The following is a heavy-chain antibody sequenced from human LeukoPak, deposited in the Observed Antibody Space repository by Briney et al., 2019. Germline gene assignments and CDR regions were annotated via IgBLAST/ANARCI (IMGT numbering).Heavy chain of an antibody. Sequence: HGESLKISCAASGFTFSSYGMHWVRQAPGKGLEWVAVISYDGSNKYYADSVKGRFTISRDNSKNTLYLQMNSLRAEDTAVYYCAKGGSRYCSSTSCRYFDYWGQGTLVTVSS. V-gene: IGHV3-30*18. CDR3: AKGGSRYCSSTSCRYFDY. J-gene: IGHJ4*02. D-gene: IGHD2-2*01. CDR2: ISYDGSNK. CDR1: GFTFSSYG.